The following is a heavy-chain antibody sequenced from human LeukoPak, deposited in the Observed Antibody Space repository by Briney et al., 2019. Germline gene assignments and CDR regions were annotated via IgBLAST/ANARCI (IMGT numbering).Heavy chain of an antibody. J-gene: IGHJ4*02. V-gene: IGHV3-30*18. CDR1: GFTFSSYG. D-gene: IGHD2-21*02. CDR3: AKDYCGGDCSTFDY. Sequence: GGSLRLSCAASGFTFSSYGMHWVRQAPGKGLEWVAVISYDGSNKYYADSVKGRFTTSRDNSKNTLYLQMNSLRAEDTAVYYCAKDYCGGDCSTFDYWGQGTLVTVSS. CDR2: ISYDGSNK.